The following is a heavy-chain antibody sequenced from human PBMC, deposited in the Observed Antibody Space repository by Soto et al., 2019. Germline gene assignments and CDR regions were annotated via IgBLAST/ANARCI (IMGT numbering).Heavy chain of an antibody. Sequence: VELVQSGSEVKKPGSSVKVSCKTSGGPFTSFDVNWVRQAPGQGLEWMGDIIPIFDTTNYAQKFQGRVTITADMATTTAYMELGSLRSDDTAVYFCAVGLSGSYYQNGIDVWGLGTTVIVS. V-gene: IGHV1-69*06. D-gene: IGHD1-26*01. CDR2: IIPIFDTT. CDR1: GGPFTSFD. CDR3: AVGLSGSYYQNGIDV. J-gene: IGHJ6*02.